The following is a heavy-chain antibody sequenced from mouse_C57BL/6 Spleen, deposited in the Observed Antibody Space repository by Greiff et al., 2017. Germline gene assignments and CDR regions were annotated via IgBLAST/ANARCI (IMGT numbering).Heavy chain of an antibody. CDR1: GYTFTDYE. CDR2: IDPETGGT. V-gene: IGHV1-15*01. J-gene: IGHJ2*01. Sequence: QVQLQQSGAELVRPGASVTLSCKASGYTFTDYEMHWVKQTPVHGLEWIGAIDPETGGTAYNQKFKGKAILTADKSSSTAYMELRSLTSEDSAVYYCTRYRRGGYYFDDWGQGTTRTVSS. CDR3: TRYRRGGYYFDD.